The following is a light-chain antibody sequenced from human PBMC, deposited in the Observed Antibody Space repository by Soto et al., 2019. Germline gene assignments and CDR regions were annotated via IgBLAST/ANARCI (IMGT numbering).Light chain of an antibody. V-gene: IGKV1-5*03. Sequence: DIQMTQSPSTLSASVGDRVTITCRASQSISSWLAWYQQKPGRAPKLLIYKRSNLESGVPSRFGGSGSGTEFTLTTSSLQPDDFATYYCQQYNSYSPWTFGQGTKVEIK. J-gene: IGKJ1*01. CDR1: QSISSW. CDR3: QQYNSYSPWT. CDR2: KRS.